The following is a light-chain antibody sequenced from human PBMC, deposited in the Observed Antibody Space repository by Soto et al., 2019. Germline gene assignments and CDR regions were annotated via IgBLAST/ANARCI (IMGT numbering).Light chain of an antibody. CDR3: AAWDDSLNGRGV. V-gene: IGLV1-44*01. CDR1: SSNIGSNT. Sequence: QSVLTQPPSASGTPGQRVTISCSGSSSNIGSNTVNWYQQLPGTAAKLLIYSNNQRPSGVPYRFSGSRSCTSASLVISGLQSEDEGDYSCAAWDDSLNGRGVFGGGTKLTVL. J-gene: IGLJ3*02. CDR2: SNN.